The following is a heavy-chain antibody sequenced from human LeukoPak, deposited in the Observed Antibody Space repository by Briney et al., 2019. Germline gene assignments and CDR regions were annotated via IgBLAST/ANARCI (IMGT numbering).Heavy chain of an antibody. CDR3: ARVWNEDYFDY. Sequence: PSETLSLTCAVYGGSFSGYYWSWIRQPPGKGLEWIGEINHSESTNYNPSLKSRVTISVDTSKNQFSLKLSSVTAADTAVYYCARVWNEDYFDYWGQGTLVTVSS. J-gene: IGHJ4*02. V-gene: IGHV4-34*01. CDR1: GGSFSGYY. D-gene: IGHD1-1*01. CDR2: INHSEST.